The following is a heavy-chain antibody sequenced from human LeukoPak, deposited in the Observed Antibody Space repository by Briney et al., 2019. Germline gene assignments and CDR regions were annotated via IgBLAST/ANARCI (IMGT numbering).Heavy chain of an antibody. CDR3: VATIVVVPAAIPHYFDY. V-gene: IGHV3-23*01. D-gene: IGHD2-2*01. Sequence: GRSLRPSCAASGFTFSSYAMSWVRQAPGKGLEWVSAISGSGGSTYYADSVKGRFTISRDNSKNTLYLQMNSLRAEDTAVYYCVATIVVVPAAIPHYFDYWGQGTLVTVSS. J-gene: IGHJ4*02. CDR1: GFTFSSYA. CDR2: ISGSGGST.